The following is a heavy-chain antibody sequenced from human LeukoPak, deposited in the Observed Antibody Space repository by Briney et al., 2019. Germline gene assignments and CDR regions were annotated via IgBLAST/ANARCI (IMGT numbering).Heavy chain of an antibody. V-gene: IGHV3-23*01. CDR2: ISSSSGTT. CDR1: AFTFSSYA. D-gene: IGHD3-3*01. J-gene: IGHJ4*02. CDR3: VKDHAESLLTTIITLPPGY. Sequence: GESLRLSCAASAFTFSSYAMSWVRRAPGKGLEWVSSISSSSGTTKYADSVKGRFTISRDNSQNTLYLQLNSLRAEDTAVYYCVKDHAESLLTTIITLPPGYWGQGTLVTVSS.